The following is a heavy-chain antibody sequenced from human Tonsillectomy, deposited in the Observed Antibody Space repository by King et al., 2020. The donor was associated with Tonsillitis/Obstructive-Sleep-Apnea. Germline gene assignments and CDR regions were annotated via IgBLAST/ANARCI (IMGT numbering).Heavy chain of an antibody. Sequence: QLVQSGAEVKKPGASVKVSCKASGYTFTGYYMHWVRQAPGQGLEWMGWINPTSGGTNYAQKFQGWVTMTRDTSISTAYMELGRLRSDDTAVYYCARDGYSSSSDYFDYWGQGTLVTVSS. CDR1: GYTFTGYY. J-gene: IGHJ4*02. V-gene: IGHV1-2*04. CDR2: INPTSGGT. D-gene: IGHD6-6*01. CDR3: ARDGYSSSSDYFDY.